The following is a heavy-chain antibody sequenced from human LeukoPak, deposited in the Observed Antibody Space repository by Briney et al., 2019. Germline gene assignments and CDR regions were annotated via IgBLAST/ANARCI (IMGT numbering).Heavy chain of an antibody. D-gene: IGHD3-22*01. Sequence: ASVKVSCKASGYTFTSYYMHWVRQAPGQGLEWMGIINPSGGSTSYAQKFQGRVTMTRDMSTSTVYMELSSLRSEDTAVYYCATGDSSGLFDYWGQGTLVTVSS. CDR1: GYTFTSYY. CDR2: INPSGGST. V-gene: IGHV1-46*01. CDR3: ATGDSSGLFDY. J-gene: IGHJ4*02.